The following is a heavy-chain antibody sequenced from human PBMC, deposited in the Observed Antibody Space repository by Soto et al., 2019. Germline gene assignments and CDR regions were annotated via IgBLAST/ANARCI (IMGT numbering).Heavy chain of an antibody. J-gene: IGHJ4*02. CDR3: ARDLYGGNSLDY. CDR2: ISAYNGNT. CDR1: GYTFTSYG. V-gene: IGHV1-18*04. D-gene: IGHD2-21*02. Sequence: ASVKVSCKASGYTFTSYGISWVRRAPGQGLEWMGWISAYNGNTNYAQKLQGRVTMTTDTSTSTAYMELRSLRSDDTAVYYCARDLYGGNSLDYWGQGTLVTVSS.